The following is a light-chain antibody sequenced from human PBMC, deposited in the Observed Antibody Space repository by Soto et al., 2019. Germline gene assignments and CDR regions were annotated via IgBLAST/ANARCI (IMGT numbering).Light chain of an antibody. CDR2: GAS. V-gene: IGKV3-15*01. J-gene: IGKJ2*01. CDR1: QSVSTN. CDR3: QQYANWPYT. Sequence: EIVMTQSPGTLSVSPGESATLSCRASQSVSTNVAWFQQRPGQPPRLLIYGASGRATGIPARFRGTGSGTEFTLTIGSMQSEDFAAYFCQQYANWPYTFAQGTKVDIK.